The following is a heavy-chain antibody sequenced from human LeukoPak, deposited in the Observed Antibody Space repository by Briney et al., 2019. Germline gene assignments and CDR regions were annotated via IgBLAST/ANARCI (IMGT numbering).Heavy chain of an antibody. CDR3: ARAADYYGSGSYYNSGGGDFDY. D-gene: IGHD3-10*01. CDR1: GYTFTTDG. V-gene: IGHV1-18*01. Sequence: ASVKVSCKASGYTFTTDGISWVRQAPGQGLEWMGWISAYNGNTNYAQKLQGRVNMTTDTSTSTAYMELRSLRSDDTAVYYCARAADYYGSGSYYNSGGGDFDYWGQGTLVTVSS. J-gene: IGHJ4*02. CDR2: ISAYNGNT.